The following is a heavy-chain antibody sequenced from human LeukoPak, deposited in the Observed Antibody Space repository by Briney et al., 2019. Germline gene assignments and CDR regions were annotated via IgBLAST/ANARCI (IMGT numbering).Heavy chain of an antibody. CDR2: IHEDGSDK. CDR3: ARTLRLGTPRAFDI. Sequence: GGSLRLSCVVSGFTFSSYWMNWVRQAPGKGLEWVANIHEDGSDKYYVDSVKGRFTISRDNAKNSLYLQMNSLRAEDTALYYCARTLRLGTPRAFDIWGRGTMVTISS. V-gene: IGHV3-7*05. D-gene: IGHD1-14*01. J-gene: IGHJ3*02. CDR1: GFTFSSYW.